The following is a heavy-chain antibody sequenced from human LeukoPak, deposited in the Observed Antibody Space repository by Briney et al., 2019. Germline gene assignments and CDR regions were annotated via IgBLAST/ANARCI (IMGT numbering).Heavy chain of an antibody. CDR2: IYYSGST. J-gene: IGHJ4*02. Sequence: PSETLSLTCTVSGGSISSSSYYWGWIRQPPGKGLEWIGSIYYSGSTYYDPSLKSRVTISVDTSKNQFSLKLSSVTAADTAVYYCARAGIHLSLYYFDCWGQGTLVTVSS. D-gene: IGHD5-18*01. V-gene: IGHV4-39*01. CDR3: ARAGIHLSLYYFDC. CDR1: GGSISSSSYY.